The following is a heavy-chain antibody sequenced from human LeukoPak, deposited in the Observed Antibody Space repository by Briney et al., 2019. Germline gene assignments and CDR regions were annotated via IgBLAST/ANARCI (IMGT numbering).Heavy chain of an antibody. CDR3: ARGGDRRGFDY. CDR2: MYSDGST. D-gene: IGHD1-14*01. J-gene: IGHJ4*02. CDR1: GGSITNYY. Sequence: SETLSLTCTVSGGSITNYYWSWIRQPAGKGLEWIGRMYSDGSTNYNPSVRSRVTMSIDTSKKQFSLKVTSVTAADTAVYYCARGGDRRGFDYWGQGTLVTASS. V-gene: IGHV4-4*07.